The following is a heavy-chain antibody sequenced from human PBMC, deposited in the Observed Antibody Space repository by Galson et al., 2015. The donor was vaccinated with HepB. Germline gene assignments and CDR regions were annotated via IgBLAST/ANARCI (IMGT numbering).Heavy chain of an antibody. CDR2: INHSGST. D-gene: IGHD6-13*01. Sequence: SETLSLTCTVSGGSISSYYWGWIRQPPGKGLEWIGEINHSGSTNSNPSLKSRVTITADTSQNQFSLKVRSVTAADTAVYYCARGGSSSWHPLRYNWFDPWGQGTLVTVSS. V-gene: IGHV4-34*01. J-gene: IGHJ5*02. CDR3: ARGGSSSWHPLRYNWFDP. CDR1: GGSISSYY.